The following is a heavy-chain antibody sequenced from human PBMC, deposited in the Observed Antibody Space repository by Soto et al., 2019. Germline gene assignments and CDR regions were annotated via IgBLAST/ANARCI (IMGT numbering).Heavy chain of an antibody. D-gene: IGHD2-2*01. CDR3: ARGDCSSTSCYSIPDY. V-gene: IGHV4-59*01. J-gene: IGHJ4*02. Sequence: SETLSLTCTVSGGSISSYYWSWIRQPPGKGLEWIGYIYYSGSTNYNPSLKSRVTISVDTSKNQFSLKLSSVTAADTAVYYCARGDCSSTSCYSIPDYWGQGTLVTVSS. CDR2: IYYSGST. CDR1: GGSISSYY.